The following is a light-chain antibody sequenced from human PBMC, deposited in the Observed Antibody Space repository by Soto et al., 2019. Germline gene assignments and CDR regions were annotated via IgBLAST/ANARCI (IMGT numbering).Light chain of an antibody. CDR2: EVS. J-gene: IGLJ1*01. CDR1: SSDIGGYNY. Sequence: QSALTQPASVSGSPGQSITISCTGTSSDIGGYNYVSWYQQHPGEAPKLVIYEVSNRPPGVSNRFSGSKSGNTASLTISGLQADDEADYYCCSKTSSITYVFGIGTKLTVL. V-gene: IGLV2-14*01. CDR3: CSKTSSITYV.